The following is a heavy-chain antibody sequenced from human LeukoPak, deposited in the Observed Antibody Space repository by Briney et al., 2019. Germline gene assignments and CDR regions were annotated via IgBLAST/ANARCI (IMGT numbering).Heavy chain of an antibody. V-gene: IGHV4-31*03. Sequence: SQTLSLTCTVSGGSISSDGYHWNWIRQHPGKGLEWIGYIYKSGSTYYNPSLKSRPTISIDTSKSQFSLKLSSVTAADTAVYYCARGGDSSGYYYPVFDYWGQGTLVTVSS. D-gene: IGHD3-22*01. CDR2: IYKSGST. CDR3: ARGGDSSGYYYPVFDY. J-gene: IGHJ4*02. CDR1: GGSISSDGYH.